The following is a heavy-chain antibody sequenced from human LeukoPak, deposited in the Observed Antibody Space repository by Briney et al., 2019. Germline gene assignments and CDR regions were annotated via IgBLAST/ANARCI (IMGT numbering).Heavy chain of an antibody. J-gene: IGHJ6*03. V-gene: IGHV3-23*01. CDR1: GFTFSSYA. CDR3: YYYYMDV. Sequence: GGSLRLSCAASGFTFSSYAMSWVRQAPGKGLEWVSAISGSGGSTYYADSVKGRFTLSRDNSKNTLYLQMNSLRAEDTAVWSYYYYYMDVWGKGTTVTVSS. CDR2: ISGSGGST.